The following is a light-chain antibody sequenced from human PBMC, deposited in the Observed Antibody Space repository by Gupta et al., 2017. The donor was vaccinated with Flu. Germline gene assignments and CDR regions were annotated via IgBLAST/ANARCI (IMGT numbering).Light chain of an antibody. V-gene: IGLV2-11*01. Sequence: SDVGGYNSFSWYQQHPDKPPKLLIYDVDHRPSGVPDRFSGSKSGNTASLTVSGLQADDEADYYCCSYAVRYTLGVFGGGTHVTVL. CDR3: CSYAVRYTLGV. J-gene: IGLJ3*02. CDR2: DVD. CDR1: SDVGGYNS.